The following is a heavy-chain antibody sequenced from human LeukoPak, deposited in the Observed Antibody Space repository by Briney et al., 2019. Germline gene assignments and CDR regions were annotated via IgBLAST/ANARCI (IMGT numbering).Heavy chain of an antibody. J-gene: IGHJ4*02. CDR2: IYTSGTT. CDR1: GGSISSYS. CDR3: ARDRYSNLDY. V-gene: IGHV4-4*07. D-gene: IGHD4-11*01. Sequence: SETLSLTCTVYGGSISSYSWTWIRQSAGKGLEWIGRIYTSGTTNYNPSLKGRVTMSVDTSKNQFSLKVSSVTAADTAQYYCARDRYSNLDYWGQGTLVTVSS.